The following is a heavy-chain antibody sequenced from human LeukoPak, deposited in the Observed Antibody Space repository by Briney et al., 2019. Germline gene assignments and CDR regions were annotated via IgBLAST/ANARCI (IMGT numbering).Heavy chain of an antibody. D-gene: IGHD3-3*01. CDR1: GFTVSSNY. J-gene: IGHJ4*02. V-gene: IGHV3-53*01. CDR2: IYSGGST. CDR3: ARLVPILEWLPNYFDY. Sequence: GGSLRLSCAASGFTVSSNYMSWVRQAPGKGLEWVSVIYSGGSTYYADSVKGRFTISRDNSKNSLYLQMNSLRAEDTAVYYCARLVPILEWLPNYFDYWGQGTLVTVSS.